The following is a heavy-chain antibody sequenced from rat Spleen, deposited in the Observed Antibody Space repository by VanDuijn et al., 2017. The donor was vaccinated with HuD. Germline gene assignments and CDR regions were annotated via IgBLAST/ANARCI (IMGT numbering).Heavy chain of an antibody. D-gene: IGHD1-12*02. Sequence: VQLKESGPGLVQSSQTLSLTCTVSGFSLTSDGVHWIRQPPGKGLEWMGIIYHDGGTDYNSAIKSRLSISRDTSKSQVFLKINSLQTDDTAMYYCARGSYDGSYYYNWFAYWGQGTLVTVSS. CDR2: IYHDGGT. J-gene: IGHJ3*01. CDR3: ARGSYDGSYYYNWFAY. CDR1: GFSLTSDG. V-gene: IGHV2-17*01.